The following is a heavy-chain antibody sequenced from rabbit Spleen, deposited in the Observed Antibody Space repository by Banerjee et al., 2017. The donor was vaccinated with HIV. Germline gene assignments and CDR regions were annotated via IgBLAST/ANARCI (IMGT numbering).Heavy chain of an antibody. J-gene: IGHJ4*01. D-gene: IGHD4-1*01. Sequence: QEQLEESGGDLVKPEGSLTLTCTASGFSLSRDYWICWVRQAPGKGLEWIACIDTGVKGTTYYASWAKGRFAVSKPSPTTVTLQMTSLTAADMATYFCARDGSGWGANFNLWGPGTLVTVS. CDR1: GFSLSRDYW. V-gene: IGHV1S45*01. CDR2: IDTGVKGTT. CDR3: ARDGSGWGANFNL.